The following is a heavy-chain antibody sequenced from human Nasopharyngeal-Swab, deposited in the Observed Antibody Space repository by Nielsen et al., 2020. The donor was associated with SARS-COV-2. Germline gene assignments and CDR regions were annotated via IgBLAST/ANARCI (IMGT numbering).Heavy chain of an antibody. CDR3: ARDSEGAAAGKGYYYGMDV. V-gene: IGHV3-53*01. D-gene: IGHD6-13*01. Sequence: GESLKISCAASGFTFNTYEMNWFRQAPGKGLEWVSVIYSGGSTYYADSVKGRFTISRDNSKNTLYLQMNSLRAEDTAVYYCARDSEGAAAGKGYYYGMDVWGQGTTVTVSS. J-gene: IGHJ6*02. CDR2: IYSGGST. CDR1: GFTFNTYE.